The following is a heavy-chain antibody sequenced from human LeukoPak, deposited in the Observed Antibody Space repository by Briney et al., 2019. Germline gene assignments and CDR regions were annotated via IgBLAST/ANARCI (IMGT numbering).Heavy chain of an antibody. D-gene: IGHD3-3*01. V-gene: IGHV3-7*01. CDR2: IKQDGSER. Sequence: GGSLRLSCEASGFTFSSYWMTWVRQAPGKRLEWVANIKQDGSERDYVDSVKGRFTISRDNAKNPLYLQMNSLRAEGTAVYYCARSGVAIALWGDYWGQGVLVTVSS. J-gene: IGHJ4*02. CDR3: ARSGVAIALWGDY. CDR1: GFTFSSYW.